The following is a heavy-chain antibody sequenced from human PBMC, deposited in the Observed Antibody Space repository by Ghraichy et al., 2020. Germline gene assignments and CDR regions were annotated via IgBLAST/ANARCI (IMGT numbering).Heavy chain of an antibody. Sequence: SETLSLTCTVSGGSISSSSYYWGWIRQPPGKGLEWIGSIYYSGSTYYNPSLKSRVTISVDTSKNQFSLKLSSVTAAETAVYYCASPDWGSSGHDAFDIWGQGTMVTVSS. CDR2: IYYSGST. V-gene: IGHV4-39*01. CDR1: GGSISSSSYY. CDR3: ASPDWGSSGHDAFDI. D-gene: IGHD7-27*01. J-gene: IGHJ3*02.